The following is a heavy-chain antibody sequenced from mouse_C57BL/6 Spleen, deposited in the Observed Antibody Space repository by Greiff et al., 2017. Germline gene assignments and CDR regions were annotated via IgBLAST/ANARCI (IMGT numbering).Heavy chain of an antibody. Sequence: EVQLQQSGPELVKPGASVKISCKASGYTFTDYYMNWVKQSHGKSLEWIGDINPNNGGTSYNQKFKGKATLTVDKSSSTAYMELRSLTSEDSAVYYCATGNWTYYFDDWGQGTTLTVSS. CDR3: ATGNWTYYFDD. CDR2: INPNNGGT. J-gene: IGHJ2*01. D-gene: IGHD4-1*01. CDR1: GYTFTDYY. V-gene: IGHV1-26*01.